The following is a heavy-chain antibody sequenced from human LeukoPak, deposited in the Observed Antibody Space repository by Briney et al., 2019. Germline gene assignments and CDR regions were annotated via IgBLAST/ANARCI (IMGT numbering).Heavy chain of an antibody. Sequence: GESLKISCKASGYSFTDYWIGWVRQLPGKGREWMGIIYPGDSDTRYSPSFQGQVTISADKSITTAYLQWSSLKDSDTAMYYCARRDSMSTFDYWGQGTRVTVSS. D-gene: IGHD5/OR15-5a*01. CDR1: GYSFTDYW. CDR2: IYPGDSDT. V-gene: IGHV5-51*01. CDR3: ARRDSMSTFDY. J-gene: IGHJ4*02.